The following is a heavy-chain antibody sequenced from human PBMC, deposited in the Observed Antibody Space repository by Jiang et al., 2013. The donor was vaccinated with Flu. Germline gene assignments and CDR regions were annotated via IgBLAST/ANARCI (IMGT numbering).Heavy chain of an antibody. J-gene: IGHJ5*02. Sequence: SRVTISVDKSKNQXSLKLSSVTAADTAVYYCARGQQQQGWFDPWGQGTLVTVSS. D-gene: IGHD6-13*01. V-gene: IGHV4-4*02. CDR3: ARGQQQQGWFDP.